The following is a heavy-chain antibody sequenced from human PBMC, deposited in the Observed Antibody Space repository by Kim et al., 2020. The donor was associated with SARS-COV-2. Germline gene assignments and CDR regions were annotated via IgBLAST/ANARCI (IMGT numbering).Heavy chain of an antibody. CDR2: IYYSGST. J-gene: IGHJ4*02. CDR1: GGSISSSSYY. CDR3: ARESTRGYSYGYPKGLDY. Sequence: SETLSLTCTVSGGSISSSSYYWGWIRQPPGKGLEWIGSIYYSGSTYYNPSLKSRVTISVDTSKNQFSLKLSSVTAADTAVYYCARESTRGYSYGYPKGLDYWGQGTLVTVSS. D-gene: IGHD5-18*01. V-gene: IGHV4-39*07.